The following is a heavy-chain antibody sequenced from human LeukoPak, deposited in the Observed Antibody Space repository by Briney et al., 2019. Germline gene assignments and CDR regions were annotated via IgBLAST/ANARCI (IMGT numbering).Heavy chain of an antibody. D-gene: IGHD3-22*01. CDR2: INTNTGNP. V-gene: IGHV7-4-1*02. CDR1: GYTFTSYA. J-gene: IGHJ6*03. CDR3: ARASLNYYDSSGYFTLLYYYYYYYMDV. Sequence: GASVKVSCKASGYTFTSYAMNWVRQAPGQGLEWMGWINTNTGNPTYAQGFTGRFVFSLDTSVSTAYLQISSLKAEDTAVYYCARASLNYYDSSGYFTLLYYYYYYYMDVWGKGTTVTVSS.